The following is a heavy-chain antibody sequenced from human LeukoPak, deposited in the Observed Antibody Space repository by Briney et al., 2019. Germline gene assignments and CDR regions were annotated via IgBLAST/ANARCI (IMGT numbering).Heavy chain of an antibody. J-gene: IGHJ4*02. CDR1: GYIFTSYY. CDR3: ARAEGYCSSTTCLPNY. CDR2: INPSAGTT. Sequence: GASVKVSCKVSGYIFTSYYMHWVRQAPGQGLEWMGIINPSAGTTSYAQKFQGRVTMTRDTSTGTVYMEMSSLRSEDTAVYYCARAEGYCSSTTCLPNYWGQGTLVTVSS. D-gene: IGHD2-2*01. V-gene: IGHV1-46*01.